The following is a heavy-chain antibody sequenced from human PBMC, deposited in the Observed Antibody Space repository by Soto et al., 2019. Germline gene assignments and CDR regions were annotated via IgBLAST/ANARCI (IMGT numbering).Heavy chain of an antibody. CDR2: ISTSNGNT. Sequence: GASVKVSCKASGCIFTSYGISWVRQAPGQGLEWMGWISTSNGNTRFAQKFQGRVTLATDTSTTTAYMELRSLRSDDTAVYYCARTLSSAASPYYFDFWGQGTLVTSPQ. J-gene: IGHJ4*02. V-gene: IGHV1-18*04. D-gene: IGHD6-25*01. CDR3: ARTLSSAASPYYFDF. CDR1: GCIFTSYG.